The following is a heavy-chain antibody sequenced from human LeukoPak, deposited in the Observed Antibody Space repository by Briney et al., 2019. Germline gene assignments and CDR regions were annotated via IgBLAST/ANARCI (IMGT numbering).Heavy chain of an antibody. J-gene: IGHJ4*01. Sequence: GGSLRLSCAASGFTFNKYAMTWVRQTPGKGLEWVSVISGSGGTIYYADSVKGRFTISRDNSKSTLYLQMNSLRAEDTALYFCAKYYFDTSGSPKRFFDYWGQGTLVTVSS. CDR2: ISGSGGTI. V-gene: IGHV3-23*01. CDR3: AKYYFDTSGSPKRFFDY. CDR1: GFTFNKYA. D-gene: IGHD3-22*01.